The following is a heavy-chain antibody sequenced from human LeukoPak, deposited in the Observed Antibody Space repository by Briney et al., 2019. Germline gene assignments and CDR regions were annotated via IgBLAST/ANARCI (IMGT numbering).Heavy chain of an antibody. CDR1: GFTFAGYA. Sequence: PGGSLRLSCAASGFTFAGYAMNWVRQAPGKGLEWVSAISGSGGSTYYADSVKGRFTISRDNSKNTLYLQMNSLRAEDTAVYYRARGVNFRRGYGMDVWGQGTTVTVSS. V-gene: IGHV3-23*01. CDR2: ISGSGGST. J-gene: IGHJ6*02. CDR3: ARGVNFRRGYGMDV.